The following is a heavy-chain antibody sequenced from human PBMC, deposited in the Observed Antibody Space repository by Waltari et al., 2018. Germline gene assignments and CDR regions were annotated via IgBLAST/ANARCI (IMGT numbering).Heavy chain of an antibody. J-gene: IGHJ4*02. CDR3: ARDRRSSGWWYFDN. D-gene: IGHD6-19*01. CDR2: ISNDGTNK. Sequence: QVQLVESGGGVVQPGRSLGLYCSGSGFLFNNYGTHWVRQAPGKGLEWVAMISNDGTNKDYRDSVKGRFSISRDNSKNTLFLQMNSLEPEDTALYYCARDRRSSGWWYFDNWGRGTLVTVSS. CDR1: GFLFNNYG. V-gene: IGHV3-30*19.